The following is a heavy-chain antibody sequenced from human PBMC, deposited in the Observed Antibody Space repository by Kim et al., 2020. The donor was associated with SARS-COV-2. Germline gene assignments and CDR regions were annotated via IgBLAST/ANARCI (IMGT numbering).Heavy chain of an antibody. V-gene: IGHV4-34*01. CDR3: ARAGYKEGRTGYPRYYYYYGMDV. D-gene: IGHD3-9*01. CDR1: GGSFSGYY. Sequence: SETLSLTCAVYGGSFSGYYWSWIRQPPGKGLEWIGEINHSGSTNYNPSLKSRVTISVDTSKNQFSLKLSSVTAADTAVYYCARAGYKEGRTGYPRYYYYYGMDVWGQGTTVTVSS. CDR2: INHSGST. J-gene: IGHJ6*02.